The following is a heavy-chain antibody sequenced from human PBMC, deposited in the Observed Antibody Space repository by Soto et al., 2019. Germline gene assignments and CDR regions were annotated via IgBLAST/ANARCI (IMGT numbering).Heavy chain of an antibody. J-gene: IGHJ4*02. CDR3: ARHLSSSWSRWRYSYGKGEPSFDY. CDR1: GGSISSSSYY. CDR2: IYYSGST. V-gene: IGHV4-39*01. Sequence: TSETLSLTCTVSGGSISSSSYYWGWIRQPPGKGLEWIGSIYYSGSTYYNPSLKSRVTISVDTSKNQFSLKLSSVTAADTAVYYCARHLSSSWSRWRYSYGKGEPSFDYWGQGTLVTVSS. D-gene: IGHD6-13*01.